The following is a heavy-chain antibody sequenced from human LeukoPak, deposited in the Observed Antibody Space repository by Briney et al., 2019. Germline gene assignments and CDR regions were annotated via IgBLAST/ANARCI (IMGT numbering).Heavy chain of an antibody. V-gene: IGHV1-69*04. J-gene: IGHJ4*02. D-gene: IGHD5-12*01. CDR1: GGTFSSYA. Sequence: SVKVSCKASGGTFSSYAISWVRQAPGQGLEWMGRIIPILGIANYAQKFQGRVTITADKSTSTAYMELSSLRSEDTAVYYCARGGSGYDYLGYWGQGTLVTVSS. CDR3: ARGGSGYDYLGY. CDR2: IIPILGIA.